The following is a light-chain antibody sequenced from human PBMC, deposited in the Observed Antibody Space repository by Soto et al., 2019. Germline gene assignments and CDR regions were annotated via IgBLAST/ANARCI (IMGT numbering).Light chain of an antibody. V-gene: IGKV3-15*01. Sequence: ELVMTQSPAILSVSQGERATLSCRASQSVSSNLAWYQQKPGQAPRLLIYGASTRATGIPARFSGSGSGTEFTLTISSLQSEDFAVYYCQQYNNWPPITFGQGTRLEIK. CDR2: GAS. CDR1: QSVSSN. CDR3: QQYNNWPPIT. J-gene: IGKJ5*01.